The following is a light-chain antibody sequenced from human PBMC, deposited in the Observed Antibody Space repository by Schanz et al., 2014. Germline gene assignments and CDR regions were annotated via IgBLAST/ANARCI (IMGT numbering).Light chain of an antibody. Sequence: QSALTQPRSVSGSPGQSVAISCTGTSSDVGGYNYVSWYQHHPGKAPKLMIYDVSKRPSGVPDRFSGSKSGNTASLTVSGLQAEDEATYYCSSFEGRHNWVFGGGTKLTVL. CDR1: SSDVGGYNY. CDR3: SSFEGRHNWV. V-gene: IGLV2-11*01. J-gene: IGLJ3*02. CDR2: DVS.